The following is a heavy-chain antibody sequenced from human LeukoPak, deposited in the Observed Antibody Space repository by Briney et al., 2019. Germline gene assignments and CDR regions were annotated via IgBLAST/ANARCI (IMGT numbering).Heavy chain of an antibody. CDR1: VYTFTSYD. CDR2: RNPNSGNT. CDR3: ARGAPGSYCSGGSCPYFDY. V-gene: IGHV1-8*01. Sequence: ASVKVSCKAFVYTFTSYDINWVRQATGQGLEWMGWRNPNSGNTGYAQKFQGRVTMTRNTSISTAYMELSSLRFEDTAVYYCARGAPGSYCSGGSCPYFDYWGQGTLVTVSS. D-gene: IGHD2-15*01. J-gene: IGHJ4*02.